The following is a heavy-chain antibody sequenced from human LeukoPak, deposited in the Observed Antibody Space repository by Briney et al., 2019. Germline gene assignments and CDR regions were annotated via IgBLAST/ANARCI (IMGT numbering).Heavy chain of an antibody. CDR3: ATTTPIEYYYYYGMDV. J-gene: IGHJ6*02. CDR1: GFTVSSNY. Sequence: GGSLRLSCAASGFTVSSNYMSWVRQAPGKGLEWVSVIYNSGSTYYADSVKGRFTISRDNSKNTLYLQMNSLRAEDTAVYYCATTTPIEYYYYYGMDVWGQGTTVTVSS. CDR2: IYNSGST. V-gene: IGHV3-53*01. D-gene: IGHD4-11*01.